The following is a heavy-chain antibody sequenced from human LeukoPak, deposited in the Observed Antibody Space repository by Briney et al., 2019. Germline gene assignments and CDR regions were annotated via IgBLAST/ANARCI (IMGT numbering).Heavy chain of an antibody. D-gene: IGHD1-26*01. CDR2: IYYSGST. CDR3: ARVGAHPNAFDI. J-gene: IGHJ3*02. V-gene: IGHV4-59*01. Sequence: SETLSLTCTVSGGSISSYYWSWIRQPPGKGLEWIGYIYYSGSTNYNPSLKSRVTISVDTSKNQFSLKLSSVTAADTAVYYCARVGAHPNAFDIWGQGTMVTVSS. CDR1: GGSISSYY.